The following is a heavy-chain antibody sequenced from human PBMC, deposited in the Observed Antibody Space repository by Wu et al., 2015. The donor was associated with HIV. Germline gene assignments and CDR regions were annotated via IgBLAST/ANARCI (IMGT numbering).Heavy chain of an antibody. D-gene: IGHD4-17*01. V-gene: IGHV1-69*05. CDR3: AKNRGGGPIDYDDSSYYYDMDL. J-gene: IGHJ6*02. CDR1: GGSFSNYA. Sequence: VQLVQSGAEVKKPGSSVKVSCKTSGGSFSNYAMSWVRQAPGQGLEWMGGIIPIFATANYAHKFLGRLTITTDDSGSTAYMELRSLTSQDTAIYFCAKNRGGGPIDYDDSSYYYDMDLWGQGDHGHRLL. CDR2: IIPIFATA.